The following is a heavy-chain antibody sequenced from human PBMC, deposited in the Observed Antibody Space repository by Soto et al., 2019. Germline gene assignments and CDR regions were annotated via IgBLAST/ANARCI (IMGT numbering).Heavy chain of an antibody. J-gene: IGHJ6*04. CDR3: AREIAARL. D-gene: IGHD6-6*01. CDR2: IKQDGSEE. Sequence: EVQLVESGGGLVQPGGSLRLSCAASGFTLSSYWMSWFRQAPGKGLEWVANIKQDGSEENYVDSVKGRFTISRDNAKNALYLQMNSLRVEDTAVYYCAREIAARLWGKGTTFTVFS. CDR1: GFTLSSYW. V-gene: IGHV3-7*01.